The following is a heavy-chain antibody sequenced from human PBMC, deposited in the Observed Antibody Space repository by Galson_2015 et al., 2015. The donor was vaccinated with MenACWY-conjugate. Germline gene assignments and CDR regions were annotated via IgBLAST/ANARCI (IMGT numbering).Heavy chain of an antibody. V-gene: IGHV3-7*03. CDR2: IKKDGSEK. Sequence: SLRLSCAVSGFTFRNYWMTWVRQAPGKGLEWVASIKKDGSEKHYVDSVKGRFTISRDNTKNSMCLEMNSLRAEDTAVYYCARGHYGMDVWGQGTTVTASS. CDR1: GFTFRNYW. CDR3: ARGHYGMDV. J-gene: IGHJ6*02.